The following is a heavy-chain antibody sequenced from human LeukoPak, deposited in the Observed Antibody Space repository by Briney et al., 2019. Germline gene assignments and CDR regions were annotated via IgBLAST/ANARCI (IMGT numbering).Heavy chain of an antibody. V-gene: IGHV3-30*02. CDR1: GFTFRSYW. CDR2: IWYDGSNK. J-gene: IGHJ4*02. Sequence: GGSLRLSCAASGFTFRSYWMSWVRQAPGKWLEWVTFIWYDGSNKYYADSVKGRFTISRDNSKNSVYLQMNSLRADDTAVYYCAKEGYYYDSSGYYCDYWGQGTLVTVSS. CDR3: AKEGYYYDSSGYYCDY. D-gene: IGHD3-22*01.